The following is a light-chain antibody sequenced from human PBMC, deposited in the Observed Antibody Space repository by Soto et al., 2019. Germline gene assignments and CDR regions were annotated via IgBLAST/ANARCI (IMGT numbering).Light chain of an antibody. CDR1: SSDVGGYNY. J-gene: IGLJ1*01. CDR3: SSYTTSAPYV. Sequence: QSALTQPASVSGSPGQSITISCTGTSSDVGGYNYVSWYQQHPGKAPKLMIYAVTDRPSGVSSRFSGSKSGNTASLTISGLQAEDEADYYCSSYTTSAPYVFGSGTKVTVL. CDR2: AVT. V-gene: IGLV2-14*01.